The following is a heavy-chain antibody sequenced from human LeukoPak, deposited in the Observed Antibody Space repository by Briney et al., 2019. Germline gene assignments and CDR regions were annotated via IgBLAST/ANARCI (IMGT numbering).Heavy chain of an antibody. V-gene: IGHV3-48*03. CDR1: LFTLSSYE. Sequence: GGALRLSCVASLFTLSSYEMNCVRQAPGKGLGCVSYISSSGSTIYYADSVKGRFTISRDNAKNSLYLQMNSLRAEDTAVYYCATRRDGYNQDWYFDLWGRGTLVTVSS. CDR2: ISSSGSTI. J-gene: IGHJ2*01. D-gene: IGHD5-24*01. CDR3: ATRRDGYNQDWYFDL.